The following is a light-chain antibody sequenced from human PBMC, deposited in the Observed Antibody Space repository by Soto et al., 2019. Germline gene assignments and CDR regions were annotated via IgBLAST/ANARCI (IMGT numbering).Light chain of an antibody. Sequence: EIVLTQSPGTLSLSPRERATLSCRASQSVSSNYVAWYQHKVGQAPRLLIYGASNRAPGIPDRFSGSGSGTDFTLTISRLEPEDFALYYCQQYAASPRTFGQGTQGEV. J-gene: IGKJ1*01. CDR1: QSVSSNY. CDR2: GAS. CDR3: QQYAASPRT. V-gene: IGKV3-20*01.